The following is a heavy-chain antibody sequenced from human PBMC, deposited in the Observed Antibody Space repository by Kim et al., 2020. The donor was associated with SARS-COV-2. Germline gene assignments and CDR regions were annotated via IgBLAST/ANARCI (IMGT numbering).Heavy chain of an antibody. V-gene: IGHV1-3*01. CDR1: GYTFTSYA. J-gene: IGHJ3*02. D-gene: IGHD6-13*01. CDR3: ARDLGYSSSWGGGAFDI. CDR2: INAGNGNA. Sequence: ASVKVSCKASGYTFTSYAMHWVRQAPGQRLEWMGWINAGNGNAKYSQKFQGRVTITRDTSASTAYMELSGLTSEDTAVYYCARDLGYSSSWGGGAFDIWGQGTMVTVSS.